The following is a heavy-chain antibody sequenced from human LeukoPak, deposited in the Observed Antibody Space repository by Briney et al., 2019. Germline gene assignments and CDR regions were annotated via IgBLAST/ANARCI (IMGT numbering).Heavy chain of an antibody. CDR1: GGSFSGYY. CDR3: ARHGGYNFDY. CDR2: IGPGGDT. V-gene: IGHV4-34*01. D-gene: IGHD3-16*01. Sequence: PSETLSLTCAVYGGSFSGYYWSWIRQPPGKGLEWIGQIGPGGDTTYNPSLESRVTISLDTSKTQFSLKVNSVTAADTAVFYCARHGGYNFDYWGQGALVAVSS. J-gene: IGHJ4*02.